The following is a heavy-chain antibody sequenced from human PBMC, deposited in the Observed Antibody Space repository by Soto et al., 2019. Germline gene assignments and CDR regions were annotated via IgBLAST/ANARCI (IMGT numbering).Heavy chain of an antibody. Sequence: SETLSLTCAVYGGSFSGYYWSWIRQPPGKGLEWIGEINHSGSTNYNPSLKSRVTISVDTSKNQFSLKLSSVTAADTAVYYCAREPSSTRPLYSGYDYVSDPLDVWGQGTTVTVSS. J-gene: IGHJ6*02. CDR3: AREPSSTRPLYSGYDYVSDPLDV. CDR1: GGSFSGYY. V-gene: IGHV4-34*01. D-gene: IGHD5-12*01. CDR2: INHSGST.